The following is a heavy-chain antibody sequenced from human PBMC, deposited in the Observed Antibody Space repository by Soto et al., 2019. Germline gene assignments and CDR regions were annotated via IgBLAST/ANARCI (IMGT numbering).Heavy chain of an antibody. CDR3: ARGSNHFDY. D-gene: IGHD4-4*01. CDR2: INSDGNST. J-gene: IGHJ4*02. Sequence: PGGSLRLSCAASGFTFSRFWMHWVRQVPGKGPVWVSRINSDGNSTSYADSVKGRFTISRDNAKNTLYLQMNSLRAEDTAVYYGARGSNHFDYWGQGTLVTVSS. CDR1: GFTFSRFW. V-gene: IGHV3-74*01.